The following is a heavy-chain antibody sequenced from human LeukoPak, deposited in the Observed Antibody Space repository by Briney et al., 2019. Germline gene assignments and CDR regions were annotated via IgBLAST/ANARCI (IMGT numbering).Heavy chain of an antibody. CDR3: ARDGGYSSSSLFFQFNWFDP. J-gene: IGHJ5*02. CDR2: IYFSGST. V-gene: IGHV4-31*03. Sequence: PSETLSLTCTVSGGSISSGGYSWAWIRQHPGKGLEWIGYIYFSGSTYYHPSLKSRVTISADTSKNQFSLRLSSVTAADTAVYYCARDGGYSSSSLFFQFNWFDPWGQGTLVTVSS. CDR1: GGSISSGGYS. D-gene: IGHD6-6*01.